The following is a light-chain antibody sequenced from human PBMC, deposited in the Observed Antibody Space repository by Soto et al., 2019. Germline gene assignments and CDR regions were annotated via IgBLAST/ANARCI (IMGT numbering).Light chain of an antibody. CDR2: RAS. Sequence: ETVMTQSPATLSVSPGERATLSCRASQRFSTNLAWYQQKPGQSPRLLIYRASTRATGIPDRFSGSGSGTDFTLTISRLEPDDSAVYYCQQYGSSPTWTFGQGTKVDIK. J-gene: IGKJ1*01. V-gene: IGKV3-20*01. CDR1: QRFSTN. CDR3: QQYGSSPTWT.